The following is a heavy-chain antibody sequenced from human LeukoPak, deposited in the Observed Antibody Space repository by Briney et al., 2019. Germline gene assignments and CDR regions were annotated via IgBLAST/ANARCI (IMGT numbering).Heavy chain of an antibody. Sequence: SETLSLTCTVSGGSIRSYYWSWIRQPPGKGLEWIGYIYYSGNTNYKLSLKSRVIISVDTSKNQFSLKLSSVTAADTAVYYCARTPYYYDSSGFSYYFDYWGQGTLVTISS. CDR3: ARTPYYYDSSGFSYYFDY. J-gene: IGHJ4*02. CDR2: IYYSGNT. D-gene: IGHD3-22*01. V-gene: IGHV4-59*01. CDR1: GGSIRSYY.